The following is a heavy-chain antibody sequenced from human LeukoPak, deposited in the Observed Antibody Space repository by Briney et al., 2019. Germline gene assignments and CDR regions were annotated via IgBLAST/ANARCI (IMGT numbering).Heavy chain of an antibody. J-gene: IGHJ4*02. CDR1: GYSLTTYW. D-gene: IGHD2-2*02. Sequence: GESLKISCKASGYSLTTYWIGWVRQMPGKGLEWMWIIYPGDSQTKYSPSFQGQVTISADKSISTAYLQWSSLKASDTAMYYCARCYCSSSSCYNGYDYWGQGTLVTVSS. CDR2: IYPGDSQT. CDR3: ARCYCSSSSCYNGYDY. V-gene: IGHV5-51*01.